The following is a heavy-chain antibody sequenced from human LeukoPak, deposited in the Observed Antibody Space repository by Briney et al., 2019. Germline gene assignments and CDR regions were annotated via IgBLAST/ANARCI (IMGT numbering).Heavy chain of an antibody. CDR1: GFTFSDYY. Sequence: GGSLRLSCAASGFTFSDYYMSWIRQAPGKGLEWVSYISSSGSTTYYADSVKGRFTISRDNAKNSLYLQMNSLRAEDTAVYYCARDSYDYVWGSYRYDAFDIWGQGTMVTVSS. V-gene: IGHV3-11*01. J-gene: IGHJ3*02. CDR3: ARDSYDYVWGSYRYDAFDI. CDR2: ISSSGSTT. D-gene: IGHD3-16*02.